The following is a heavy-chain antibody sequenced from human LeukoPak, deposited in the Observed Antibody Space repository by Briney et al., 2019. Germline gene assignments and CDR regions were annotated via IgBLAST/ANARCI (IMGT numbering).Heavy chain of an antibody. D-gene: IGHD3-10*02. J-gene: IGHJ6*04. V-gene: IGHV3-7*01. CDR2: IKQDGNEK. CDR3: AELGITMIGGV. CDR1: GIIMTKYW. Sequence: AGGSLRLSCATSGIIMTKYWMTWVRQVPGKGLEWVATIKQDGNEKYYVDSAKGRFTISRDNAKNSLYLQMNSLRAEDTAVYYCAELGITMIGGVWGKGTTVTISS.